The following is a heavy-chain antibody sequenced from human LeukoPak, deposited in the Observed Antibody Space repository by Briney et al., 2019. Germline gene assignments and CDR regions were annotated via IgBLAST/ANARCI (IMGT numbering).Heavy chain of an antibody. V-gene: IGHV3-7*01. CDR1: GFTFSSYW. D-gene: IGHD1-26*01. CDR3: ARDDGSRSVDY. CDR2: IKQDGSEK. Sequence: GGSLRLSCAASGFTFSSYWMSWVRQAPGKGLEWVANIKQDGSEKYYVDSVEGRFTISRDNAKNSLYLQLNSLTAEDTAVYFCARDDGSRSVDYWGEGTLVTVSS. J-gene: IGHJ4*02.